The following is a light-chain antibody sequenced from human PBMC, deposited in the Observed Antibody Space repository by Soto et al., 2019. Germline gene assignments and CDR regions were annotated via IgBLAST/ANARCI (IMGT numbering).Light chain of an antibody. J-gene: IGKJ4*01. V-gene: IGKV3-20*01. CDR2: GAS. CDR3: QQYDSSPLT. CDR1: QSVSSNY. Sequence: EMGLTQSSGTLSLSQGERATLSCRASQSVSSNYLAWYQQKPGQAPRLLFYGASSRATGIPDRFSGSGSGADFTLTISRLEPEDFAVYYCQQYDSSPLTFGGGTKVDIK.